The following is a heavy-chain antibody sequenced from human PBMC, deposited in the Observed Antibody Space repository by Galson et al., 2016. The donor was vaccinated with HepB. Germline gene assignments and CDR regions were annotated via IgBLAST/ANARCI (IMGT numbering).Heavy chain of an antibody. CDR1: GFIFSSCG. CDR3: AKDVGGEAFFEY. CDR2: IGDSGSNT. Sequence: SLRLSCAASGFIFSSCGMSWVRQAPGKGLEWVSTIGDSGSNTHYADSVGGRFTISRDNSKNTLYLQMKSLRAEDTAVYYCAKDVGGEAFFEYWGQGALVTVSS. J-gene: IGHJ4*02. V-gene: IGHV3-23*01. D-gene: IGHD1-26*01.